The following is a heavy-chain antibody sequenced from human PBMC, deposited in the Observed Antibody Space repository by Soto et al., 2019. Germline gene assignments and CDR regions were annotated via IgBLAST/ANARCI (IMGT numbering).Heavy chain of an antibody. CDR2: MGNDGITT. V-gene: IGHV3-30*02. CDR3: AKEFQWELHAFDI. J-gene: IGHJ3*02. Sequence: GFLRLSCAASGFTFSTYGMHWVRQAPGKGLEWVAVMGNDGITTFYADSVKGRFTISRDNSKNTLFLQMNSLRADDTAVYYCAKEFQWELHAFDIWGQGTMVTVSS. CDR1: GFTFSTYG. D-gene: IGHD1-26*01.